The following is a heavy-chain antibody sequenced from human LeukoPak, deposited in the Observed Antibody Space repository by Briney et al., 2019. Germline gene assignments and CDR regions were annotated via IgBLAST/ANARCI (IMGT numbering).Heavy chain of an antibody. D-gene: IGHD3-16*01. CDR2: IYNGGTT. V-gene: IGHV3-53*05. Sequence: GGSLRLSCAVSGFTVSGNYMTWVRQAPGKGLEWVSVIYNGGTTYYRDSVKGRFTISRDNSKNTVHLQMDSLRPEDTAVYYCASGPTYDYVRVILYWGQGTRVTVSS. J-gene: IGHJ4*02. CDR3: ASGPTYDYVRVILY. CDR1: GFTVSGNY.